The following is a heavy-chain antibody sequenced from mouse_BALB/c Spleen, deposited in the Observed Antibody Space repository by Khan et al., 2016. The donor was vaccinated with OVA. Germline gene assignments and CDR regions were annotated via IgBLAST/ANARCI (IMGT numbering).Heavy chain of an antibody. Sequence: EVQLQESGPGLVKPSQSLSLTCTVTGYSITSDYAWNWIRQFPGNKLEWMGYISYSGRTSYNPSLNSRISITRDTSKNQFFLQLNSVTTEDTATYYCARSVHITAVVPTDFDYWGQGTTLTVSS. CDR3: ARSVHITAVVPTDFDY. D-gene: IGHD1-1*01. V-gene: IGHV3-2*02. CDR1: GYSITSDYA. J-gene: IGHJ2*01. CDR2: ISYSGRT.